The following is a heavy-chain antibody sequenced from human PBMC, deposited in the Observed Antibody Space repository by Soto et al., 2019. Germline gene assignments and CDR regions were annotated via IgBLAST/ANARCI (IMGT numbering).Heavy chain of an antibody. V-gene: IGHV3-11*01. Sequence: GGSLRVSCAASGFTFSDYYMSWIRQAPGKGLEWVSYISSSGSTIYYADSVKGRFTISRDNAKNSLYLQMNSLRAEDTAVYYCARGRTPRDIVVVPAAMIWFDPWGQGTLVTVSS. CDR2: ISSSGSTI. CDR3: ARGRTPRDIVVVPAAMIWFDP. CDR1: GFTFSDYY. J-gene: IGHJ5*02. D-gene: IGHD2-2*01.